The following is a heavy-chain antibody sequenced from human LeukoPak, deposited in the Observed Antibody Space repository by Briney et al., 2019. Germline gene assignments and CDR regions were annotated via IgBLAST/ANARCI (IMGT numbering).Heavy chain of an antibody. Sequence: PGGSLRLSCAAPGFTFSSYAMSWVRQAPGKGLEWVSAISGSGGSTYYADPVKGRFTISRDNSKNTLYLQMNSLRAEDTAVYYCTSSSSRGIYYYYYYVDVWGKGTTVTVSS. V-gene: IGHV3-23*01. J-gene: IGHJ6*03. CDR1: GFTFSSYA. D-gene: IGHD6-6*01. CDR2: ISGSGGST. CDR3: TSSSSRGIYYYYYYVDV.